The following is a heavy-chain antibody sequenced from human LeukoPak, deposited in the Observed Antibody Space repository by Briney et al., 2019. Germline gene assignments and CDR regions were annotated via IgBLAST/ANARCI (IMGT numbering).Heavy chain of an antibody. D-gene: IGHD6-13*01. Sequence: SVKVSCKASGGTFSSYAISWVRQAPGQGLEWMGGIIPIFGTANYAQKFQGRVTITADKSTSTAYMELSSLRSEDTAVYYCARDLFSSSWYGTSAGDAFDIWGQGTMVTVSS. CDR2: IIPIFGTA. CDR1: GGTFSSYA. J-gene: IGHJ3*02. V-gene: IGHV1-69*06. CDR3: ARDLFSSSWYGTSAGDAFDI.